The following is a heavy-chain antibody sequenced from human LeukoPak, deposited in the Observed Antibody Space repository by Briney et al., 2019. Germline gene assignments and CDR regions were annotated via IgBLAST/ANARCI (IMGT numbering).Heavy chain of an antibody. D-gene: IGHD2-15*01. CDR3: ARGYCSGGSCYQYAFDI. CDR1: GFTFSSYE. V-gene: IGHV3-48*03. Sequence: PGGSLRLSCAASGFTFSSYEMNWVRQAPGKGLEWVSYISSSGSTIYYADSVKGRFTISRDNAKNSLYLQMNSLRAEDTAVYYCARGYCSGGSCYQYAFDIWGQGTMVTVSS. CDR2: ISSSGSTI. J-gene: IGHJ3*02.